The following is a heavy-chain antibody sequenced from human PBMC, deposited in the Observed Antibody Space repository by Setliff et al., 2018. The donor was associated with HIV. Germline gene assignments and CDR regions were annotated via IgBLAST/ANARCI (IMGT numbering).Heavy chain of an antibody. CDR2: IYSTGST. CDR3: ARHRDPPGSRWIYYYYYMDL. D-gene: IGHD6-13*01. CDR1: SASINSGSNY. V-gene: IGHV4-61*02. Sequence: SETLSLTCTVSSASINSGSNYWNWIRQPAGKGLEWIGRIYSTGSTNYNPSLKSRVTISVDTSKNQVSLRLSSVTAADTAVYYCARHRDPPGSRWIYYYYYMDLWGEGTTVTVSS. J-gene: IGHJ6*03.